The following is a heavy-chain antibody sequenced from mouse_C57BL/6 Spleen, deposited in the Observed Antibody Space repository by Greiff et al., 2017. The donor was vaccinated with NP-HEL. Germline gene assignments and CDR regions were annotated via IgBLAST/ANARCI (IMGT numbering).Heavy chain of an antibody. V-gene: IGHV1-64*01. Sequence: VQLQQPGAELVKPGASVKLSCKASGYTFTSYWMHWVKQRPGQGLEWIGMIHPNSGSTNYNEKFKSKATRTADKSSSTAYMQLSSLTSDDSAVYYCARGDSSQWYFDVWGTGTTGTGSS. CDR3: ARGDSSQWYFDV. CDR1: GYTFTSYW. CDR2: IHPNSGST. J-gene: IGHJ1*03. D-gene: IGHD1-1*01.